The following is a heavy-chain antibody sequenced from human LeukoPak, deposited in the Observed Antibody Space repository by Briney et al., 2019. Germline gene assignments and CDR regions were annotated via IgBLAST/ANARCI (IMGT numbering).Heavy chain of an antibody. Sequence: GESLKISCKGSGYRFTSYWIGWVRQMPGKGLEWMGIIYPGDSDTTYSPSFQGQVTISADKSISTAYVQWSSLKASDTAMYYCAGRNPLTQDAFDIWGQGTMVTVSS. CDR2: IYPGDSDT. V-gene: IGHV5-51*01. CDR1: GYRFTSYW. D-gene: IGHD2-21*02. CDR3: AGRNPLTQDAFDI. J-gene: IGHJ3*02.